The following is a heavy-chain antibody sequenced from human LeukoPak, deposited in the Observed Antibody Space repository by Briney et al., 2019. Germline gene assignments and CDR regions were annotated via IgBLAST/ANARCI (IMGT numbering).Heavy chain of an antibody. CDR3: AKRGYSSGYSYYFDY. CDR1: GFTFRSYA. V-gene: IGHV3-23*01. D-gene: IGHD5-18*01. CDR2: ISGDVLST. J-gene: IGHJ4*02. Sequence: GGSLRLSCAASGFTFRSYAMNWVRQAPGKGLEWVSAISGDVLSTYYADSVKGRFTISRDNSKNTLYLQMHSLSAEDTAIYYCAKRGYSSGYSYYFDYWGQGTLVTVSS.